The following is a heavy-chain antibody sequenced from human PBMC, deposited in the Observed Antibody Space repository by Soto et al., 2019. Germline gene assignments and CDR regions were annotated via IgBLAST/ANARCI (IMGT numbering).Heavy chain of an antibody. D-gene: IGHD2-15*01. V-gene: IGHV4-30-4*01. Sequence: QVQLQESGPGLVKPSQTLSLTCTVSGASINSDSFYWSWIRQPPGKDLEWIGYFYHSGGTNYNPSLKSRVTVSADISKNQFSLRLTSVTAADTAVYYCAGDRAIGGLYYGMAVWGQGTTVTVSS. CDR2: FYHSGGT. CDR3: AGDRAIGGLYYGMAV. CDR1: GASINSDSFY. J-gene: IGHJ6*02.